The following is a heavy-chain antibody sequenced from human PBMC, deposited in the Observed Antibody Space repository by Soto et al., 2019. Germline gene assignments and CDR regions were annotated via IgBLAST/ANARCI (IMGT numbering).Heavy chain of an antibody. CDR2: IYYSGST. J-gene: IGHJ4*02. CDR1: GGSISSYY. CDR3: ARHLARVRPLDY. Sequence: SETLSLTCTVSGGSISSYYWSWIRQPPGKGLEWIGYIYYSGSTNYNPSLKSRVTISVDTSKNQFSLKLSSVTAADTAVYYCARHLARVRPLDYWGQGTLVTVSS. V-gene: IGHV4-59*08. D-gene: IGHD3-16*01.